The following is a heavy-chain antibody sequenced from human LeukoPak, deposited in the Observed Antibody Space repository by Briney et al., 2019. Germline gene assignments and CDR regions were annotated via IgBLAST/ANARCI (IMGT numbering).Heavy chain of an antibody. CDR1: GFTFSSYS. CDR3: ARDITMVRGIIGYYYGMDV. J-gene: IGHJ6*02. V-gene: IGHV3-48*02. D-gene: IGHD3-10*01. CDR2: ISSSSSTI. Sequence: AGGSLRLSCATSGFTFSSYSMNWVRQAPGKGLEWVSYISSSSSTIYYADSVKGRFTTSRDNAKNSLYLQMNSLRDEDTAVYYCARDITMVRGIIGYYYGMDVWGQGTTVTVSS.